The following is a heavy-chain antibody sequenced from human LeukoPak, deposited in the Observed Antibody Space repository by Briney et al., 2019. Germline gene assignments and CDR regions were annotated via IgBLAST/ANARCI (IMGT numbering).Heavy chain of an antibody. V-gene: IGHV3-30*18. CDR1: GFTFSVYG. CDR3: AKAAVYSRNWTPFDD. D-gene: IGHD6-13*01. Sequence: GGSLRLSCAASGFTFSVYGMHWVRQAPGKGLEGVALLSGDETYIDYTDSVKGRFTISRDTSKNTLFLQMNSLRADDTAIYYCAKAAVYSRNWTPFDDWGQGTLVIVSS. CDR2: LSGDETYI. J-gene: IGHJ4*02.